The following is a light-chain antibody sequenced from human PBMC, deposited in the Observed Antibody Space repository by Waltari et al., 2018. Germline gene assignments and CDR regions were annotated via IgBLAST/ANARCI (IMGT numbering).Light chain of an antibody. CDR2: YIS. V-gene: IGLV2-14*03. J-gene: IGLJ2*01. Sequence: QSALTQPASVSGSPGQSITISCIGTRSDVGGYNYFSWYQQHPGKVPKLLIYYISNRRRGLATLFSGSKTGNKASLNISGLQADDEADYYCSTYTSISTPVVFGGETKLPFL. CDR3: STYTSISTPVV. CDR1: RSDVGGYNY.